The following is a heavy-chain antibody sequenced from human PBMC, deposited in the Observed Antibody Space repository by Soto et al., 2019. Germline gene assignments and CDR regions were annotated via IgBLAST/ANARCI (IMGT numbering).Heavy chain of an antibody. CDR2: INHSEFT. CDR1: VGSFSGYY. CDR3: SSGRKRQQLVLENNYYYGLDV. Sequence: SATLSLTCAVYVGSFSGYYWNWIRQPPVKVLEWIGEINHSEFTNYNPSLKSRVTISVDTSKNQFSLHLTSVTAADTAVYFCSSGRKRQQLVLENNYYYGLDVWGQGTTVTGSS. D-gene: IGHD6-13*01. J-gene: IGHJ6*02. V-gene: IGHV4-34*01.